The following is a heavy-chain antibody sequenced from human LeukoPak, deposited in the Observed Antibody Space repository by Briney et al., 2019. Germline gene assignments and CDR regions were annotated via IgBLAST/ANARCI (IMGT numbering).Heavy chain of an antibody. Sequence: ESLRISCKGSGYSFTSYWISWVRQVPGKGLEWMGRIDPSDSYTNYSPSFQGHVAISADKSISTAYLQWSSLKASDTAIYYCARTHCSSTSCYEGDNWFDPWGQGTLVTVSS. CDR2: IDPSDSYT. CDR1: GYSFTSYW. J-gene: IGHJ5*02. CDR3: ARTHCSSTSCYEGDNWFDP. V-gene: IGHV5-10-1*01. D-gene: IGHD2-2*01.